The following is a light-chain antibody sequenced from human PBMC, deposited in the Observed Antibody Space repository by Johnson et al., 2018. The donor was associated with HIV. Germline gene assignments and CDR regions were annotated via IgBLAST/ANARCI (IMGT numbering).Light chain of an antibody. CDR2: ANN. V-gene: IGLV1-51*02. J-gene: IGLJ1*01. CDR3: GTWDSSLRAGF. Sequence: QSVLTQPPSVSAAPGQKVTISCSGSSSTIGYTYVSWYHQLPASAPILLIYANNNRPPGIPARCSGSKSGTSSPLGITGLQTGGEADYSCGTWDSSLRAGFFGTGTKVTV. CDR1: SSTIGYTY.